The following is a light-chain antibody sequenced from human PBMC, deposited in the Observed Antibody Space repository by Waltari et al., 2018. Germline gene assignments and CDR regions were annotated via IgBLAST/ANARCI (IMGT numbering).Light chain of an antibody. CDR1: QYINTY. CDR2: AAS. Sequence: DIQMTQSPSSLSASVGDRVSITCRASQYINTYLSWYQQKPGKAPDLLIYAASSVQSGVPSRFSGSGSGTDFTLTISSLQPEDFATYYCQQSYGDPWTFGQGTKVEFK. V-gene: IGKV1-39*01. J-gene: IGKJ1*01. CDR3: QQSYGDPWT.